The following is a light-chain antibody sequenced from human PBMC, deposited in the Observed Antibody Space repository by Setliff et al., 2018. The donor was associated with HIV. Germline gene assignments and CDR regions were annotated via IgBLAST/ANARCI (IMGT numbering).Light chain of an antibody. CDR3: HQYNNWPT. J-gene: IGKJ1*01. CDR1: QSVSTN. V-gene: IGKV3-15*01. CDR2: GAS. Sequence: EIVMTQSPDTLSVSPGERATLSCRASQSVSTNLAWYQQKPGQAPRLLIYGASTRATGIPARFSGSGSGTEFTLTISSLQSEDFAVYYCHQYNNWPTFAQGTKVDIK.